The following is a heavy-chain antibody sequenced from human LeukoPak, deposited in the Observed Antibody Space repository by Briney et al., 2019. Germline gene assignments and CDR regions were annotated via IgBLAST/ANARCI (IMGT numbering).Heavy chain of an antibody. V-gene: IGHV3-21*01. CDR3: ARAHLGKSYYYYYGMDV. J-gene: IGHJ6*02. D-gene: IGHD3-10*01. Sequence: GGSLRLSCAASGFTSSSYSMTWVRQAPGKGLEWVSSISSSSSYIYYADSVKGRFTISRDNAKNSLYLQMNSLRAEDTAVYYCARAHLGKSYYYYYGMDVWGQGTTVTVPS. CDR2: ISSSSSYI. CDR1: GFTSSSYS.